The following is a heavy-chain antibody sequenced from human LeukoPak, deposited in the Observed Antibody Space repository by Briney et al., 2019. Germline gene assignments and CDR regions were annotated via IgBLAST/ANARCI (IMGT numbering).Heavy chain of an antibody. CDR1: GGSISSGNYF. J-gene: IGHJ4*02. Sequence: SETLSLTCTVSGGSISSGNYFWNWIRQHPGKGLEWIGCIYYSGSTNYNPSLKSRVTISVDTSKNQFSLKLSSVTAADTAVYYCARGAYYYDSSGYRPLDYWGQGTLVTVSS. CDR2: IYYSGST. CDR3: ARGAYYYDSSGYRPLDY. V-gene: IGHV4-61*01. D-gene: IGHD3-22*01.